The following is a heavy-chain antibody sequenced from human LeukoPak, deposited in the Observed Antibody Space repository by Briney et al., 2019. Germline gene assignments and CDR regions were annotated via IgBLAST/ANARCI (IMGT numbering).Heavy chain of an antibody. CDR1: GFTFSSYG. CDR2: ISYDGSNK. D-gene: IGHD3-10*02. J-gene: IGHJ4*02. CDR3: AKALFGEPGDASPLDY. V-gene: IGHV3-30*18. Sequence: GGSLRLSCAASGFTFSSYGMHWVRQAPGKGLEWVAVISYDGSNKYYADSVKGRFTISRDNSKNTLYLQMNSLRAEETAVYYRAKALFGEPGDASPLDYWGQGTLVTVSS.